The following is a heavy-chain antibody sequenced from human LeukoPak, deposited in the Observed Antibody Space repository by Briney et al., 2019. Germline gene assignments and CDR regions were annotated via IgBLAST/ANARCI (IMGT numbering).Heavy chain of an antibody. J-gene: IGHJ3*02. CDR2: IRYDGNK. V-gene: IGHV3-30*02. D-gene: IGHD4-17*01. CDR3: AKRDGDSLLPGGAFNI. CDR1: GFTFSNYG. Sequence: PGGSLRLSCAASGFTFSNYGMHWVRQVPGKGLEWVAFIRYDGNKYYADSVKGRFTISRDNSKNTLYLQMNSLRAEDTAVHYCAKRDGDSLLPGGAFNIWGQGTMVTVSS.